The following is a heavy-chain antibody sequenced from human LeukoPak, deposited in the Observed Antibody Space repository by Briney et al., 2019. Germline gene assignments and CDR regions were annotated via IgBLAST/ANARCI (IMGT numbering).Heavy chain of an antibody. V-gene: IGHV3-11*06. CDR2: ISSSSSYT. CDR1: GFTFSDYY. Sequence: GGSLRLSCAASGFTFSDYYMSWICQAPGKGLEWVSYISSSSSYTNYADSVKGRFTISRDNAKNSLYLQMNSLRAEDTAVYYCASMGGRLRYFDWLLPFDYWGQGTLVTVSS. D-gene: IGHD3-9*01. CDR3: ASMGGRLRYFDWLLPFDY. J-gene: IGHJ4*02.